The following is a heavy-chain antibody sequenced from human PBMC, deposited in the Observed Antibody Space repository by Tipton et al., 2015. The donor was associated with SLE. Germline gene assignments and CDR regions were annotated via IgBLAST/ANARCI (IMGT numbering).Heavy chain of an antibody. D-gene: IGHD4-17*01. CDR2: IYYSGST. J-gene: IGHJ2*01. Sequence: TLSLTCTVSGGSISSYYWSWIRQPPGKGLEWIGYIYYSGSTNYNPSLKSRVTISVDTSKNQFSLKLRSVTAADTAVYYCARSDYGDDYWYSDLWGRGTLVTVSS. V-gene: IGHV4-59*12. CDR3: ARSDYGDDYWYSDL. CDR1: GGSISSYY.